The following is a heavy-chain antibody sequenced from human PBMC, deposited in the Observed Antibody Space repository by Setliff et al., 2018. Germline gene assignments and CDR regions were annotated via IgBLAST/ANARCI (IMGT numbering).Heavy chain of an antibody. D-gene: IGHD1-26*01. CDR3: VREYSGGGLT. J-gene: IGHJ3*01. Sequence: ASVKVSCKASGYTFTSYGFSWVRQAPGQGLEWMGSISVYNGNTNYGQKYQGRVAMTTDTSTNTVYMELRSLRSDDTAVYFCVREYSGGGLTWGQGTMVTVSS. CDR1: GYTFTSYG. V-gene: IGHV1-18*01. CDR2: ISVYNGNT.